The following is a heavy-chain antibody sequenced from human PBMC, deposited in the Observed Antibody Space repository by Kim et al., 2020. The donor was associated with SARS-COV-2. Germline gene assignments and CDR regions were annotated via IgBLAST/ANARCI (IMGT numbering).Heavy chain of an antibody. CDR1: GGTFSSYA. CDR3: ARDLGIAARLWGVYYYYGMDV. J-gene: IGHJ6*02. V-gene: IGHV1-69*13. CDR2: IIPIFGTE. Sequence: SVKVSCKASGGTFSSYAISWVRQAPGQGLEWMGGIIPIFGTENYAQKFQGRVTITADESTSTAYMELSSLRSEDTAVYYCARDLGIAARLWGVYYYYGMDVWGQGTTVTVSS. D-gene: IGHD6-6*01.